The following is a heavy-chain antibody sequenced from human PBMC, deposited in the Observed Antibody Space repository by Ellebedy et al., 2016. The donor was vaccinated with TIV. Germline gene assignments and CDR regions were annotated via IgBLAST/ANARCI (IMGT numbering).Heavy chain of an antibody. CDR1: GYTFTSYG. Sequence: ASVKVSCXASGYTFTSYGISWVRQAPGQGLEWMGWISAYNGNTNYAQKLQGRVTMTTDTSTSTAYMELRSLRSDDTAVYYCARGGTYYDYVWGSYRYSFDYWGQGTLVTVSS. CDR2: ISAYNGNT. V-gene: IGHV1-18*01. D-gene: IGHD3-16*02. CDR3: ARGGTYYDYVWGSYRYSFDY. J-gene: IGHJ4*02.